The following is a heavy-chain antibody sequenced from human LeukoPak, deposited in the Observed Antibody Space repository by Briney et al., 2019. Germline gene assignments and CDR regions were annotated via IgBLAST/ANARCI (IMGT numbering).Heavy chain of an antibody. CDR1: GGSFSGYY. CDR2: INHSGST. D-gene: IGHD3-10*01. J-gene: IGHJ4*02. Sequence: SETLSLTCAVYGGSFSGYYWSWIRQPPGKGLEWIGEINHSGSTNYNPSLKSRVTISVDTSKNQFSLKLSSVTAADTTVYYCARYLGEGYYGSGGRTFDYWGQGTLVTVSS. CDR3: ARYLGEGYYGSGGRTFDY. V-gene: IGHV4-34*01.